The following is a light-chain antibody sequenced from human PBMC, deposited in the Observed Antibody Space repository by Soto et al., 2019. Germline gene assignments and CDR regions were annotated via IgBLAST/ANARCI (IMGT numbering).Light chain of an antibody. CDR2: AAS. V-gene: IGKV1-39*01. J-gene: IGKJ4*01. Sequence: DIQMTQSPSPLSASVGGRVTITCRASQSISSYLNWYQQKPGKAPKLLIYAASSLQSGVPSRFSGSGSGTDFTLTISSLQPEDFATYYCQQSYSTPLTFGGGTKVDIK. CDR1: QSISSY. CDR3: QQSYSTPLT.